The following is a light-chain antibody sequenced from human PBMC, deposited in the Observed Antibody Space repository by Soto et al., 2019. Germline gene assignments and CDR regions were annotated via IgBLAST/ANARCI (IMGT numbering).Light chain of an antibody. V-gene: IGLV2-14*01. CDR1: SSDVGGYNY. Sequence: QYALTQPASVSGSPGQSITISCTGTSSDVGGYNYVSWYQQHPGKAPRLMIYEVSSRPSGVSDRFSGSKSGNTASLTISGLQAEDEADYYCSSYTRGSTLVVFGGGTKLTVL. J-gene: IGLJ3*02. CDR3: SSYTRGSTLVV. CDR2: EVS.